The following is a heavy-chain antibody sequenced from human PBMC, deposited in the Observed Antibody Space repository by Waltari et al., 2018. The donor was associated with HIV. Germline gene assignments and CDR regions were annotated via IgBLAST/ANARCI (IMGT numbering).Heavy chain of an antibody. J-gene: IGHJ5*02. CDR1: GFSFSSYG. CDR2: ISYDGSNK. V-gene: IGHV3-30*18. CDR3: AKDYFVVVTVAGPFDP. D-gene: IGHD2-21*02. Sequence: QVKLVESGGGVVQPGRSLRLSCAAFGFSFSSYGMHWVRQAPGKGLEWVAVISYDGSNKYYADSVKGRFTISRDNSKNTLYLQMNSLRAEDTAVYYCAKDYFVVVTVAGPFDPWGQGTLVTVSS.